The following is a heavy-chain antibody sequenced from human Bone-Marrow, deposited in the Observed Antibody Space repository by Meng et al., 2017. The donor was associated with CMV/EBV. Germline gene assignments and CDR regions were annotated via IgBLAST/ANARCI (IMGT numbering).Heavy chain of an antibody. V-gene: IGHV1-69*05. CDR3: ARVEIFGVDPYYYYGMDV. Sequence: SVKVSCKASGGTFSSYAISWVRQAPGQGLEWMGGIIPIFGTANYAQKFQGRVTITTDESTSTAYMELSSLRSEDTAVYYCARVEIFGVDPYYYYGMDVWGQGTTVTVSS. CDR1: GGTFSSYA. J-gene: IGHJ6*01. D-gene: IGHD3-3*01. CDR2: IIPIFGTA.